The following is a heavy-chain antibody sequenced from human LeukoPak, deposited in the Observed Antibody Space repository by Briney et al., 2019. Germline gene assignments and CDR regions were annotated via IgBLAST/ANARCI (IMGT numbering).Heavy chain of an antibody. J-gene: IGHJ3*02. CDR1: GYTFTSYY. V-gene: IGHV1-46*01. CDR2: INPSGGST. CDR3: AREGEGGGAFDI. D-gene: IGHD3-10*01. Sequence: GASVKVSCTASGYTFTSYYMHWVRQAPGQGLEWMGIINPSGGSTSYAQKFQGRVTMTRDTSTSTVYMELSSLRPEDTAVYYCAREGEGGGAFDIWGQGTMVTVSS.